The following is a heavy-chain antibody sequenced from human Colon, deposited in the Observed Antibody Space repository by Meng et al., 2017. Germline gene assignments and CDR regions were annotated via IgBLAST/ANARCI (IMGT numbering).Heavy chain of an antibody. D-gene: IGHD6-19*01. CDR1: GGVFRCYY. J-gene: IGHJ3*02. CDR3: ARGGYRSGWYHAFDI. Sequence: LQQWGAWRLKDSDLLFLTCAVYGGVFRCYYWSFIRTSTGKGLELIGEINHLGWTKYNPYLKSGVTISVATPKNQSSLILNSVTAADSAVYYCARGGYRSGWYHAFDIWGQGTVVTVSS. CDR2: INHLGWT. V-gene: IGHV4-34*01.